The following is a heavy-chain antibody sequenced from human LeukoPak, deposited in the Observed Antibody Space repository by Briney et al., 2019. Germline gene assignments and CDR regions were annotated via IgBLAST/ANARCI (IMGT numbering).Heavy chain of an antibody. J-gene: IGHJ5*02. CDR1: GFNVSSNF. D-gene: IGHD1-26*01. Sequence: PGGSLRLSCAASGFNVSSNFMSWVRQAPGKGLEWVSIIYRGGYTFYADSVKGRFTLSRDNSENTLSLQMNSLRVEDTAIYYCARVGSESYHGGFDPWGQGTLVTVSS. V-gene: IGHV3-53*01. CDR2: IYRGGYT. CDR3: ARVGSESYHGGFDP.